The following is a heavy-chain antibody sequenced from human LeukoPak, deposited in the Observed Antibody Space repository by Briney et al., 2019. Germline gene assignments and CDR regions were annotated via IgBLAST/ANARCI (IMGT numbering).Heavy chain of an antibody. Sequence: GGSLRLSCAASGFTFSDYYMSWIRQAPGKGLEWVSAISGTSGNVYYGDSVRGRFTISRDNSKNTLYLQMNSLRAEDTAIYYCARDRSFYGAPWYFDLWGRGTLITVSS. D-gene: IGHD3-3*02. CDR2: ISGTSGNV. J-gene: IGHJ2*01. CDR1: GFTFSDYY. CDR3: ARDRSFYGAPWYFDL. V-gene: IGHV3-23*01.